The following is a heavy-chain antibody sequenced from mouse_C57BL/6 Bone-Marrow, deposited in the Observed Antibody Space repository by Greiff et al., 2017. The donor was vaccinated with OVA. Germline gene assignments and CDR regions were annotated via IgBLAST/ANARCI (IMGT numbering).Heavy chain of an antibody. V-gene: IGHV5-4*01. D-gene: IGHD2-2*01. CDR3: ALWLRRRGYAMDY. Sequence: EVHLVESGGGLVKPGGSLKLSCAASGFTFSSYAMSWVRQPPEKRLEWVATISDGGSYTYYPDNVKGRFTISRDNAKNNLYLQMSHLKSEDTAMYYCALWLRRRGYAMDYWGQGTSVTVSS. CDR2: ISDGGSYT. J-gene: IGHJ4*01. CDR1: GFTFSSYA.